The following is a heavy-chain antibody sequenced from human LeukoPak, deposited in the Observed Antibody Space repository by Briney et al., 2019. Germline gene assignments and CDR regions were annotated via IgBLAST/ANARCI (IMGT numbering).Heavy chain of an antibody. J-gene: IGHJ4*02. CDR1: GFTFSSYA. D-gene: IGHD5-24*01. Sequence: GGSLRLSCAASGFTFSSYAMSWVRQAPGKGREWVSAISGSGGSPYYADSVKGRFTISRDNSKNTLYLQMNSLRAEDTAVYYCAKDLGYNYWFDYWGQGTLVTVSS. CDR3: AKDLGYNYWFDY. V-gene: IGHV3-23*01. CDR2: ISGSGGSP.